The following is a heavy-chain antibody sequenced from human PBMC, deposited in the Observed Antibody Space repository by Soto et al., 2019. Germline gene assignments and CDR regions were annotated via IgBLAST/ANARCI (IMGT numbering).Heavy chain of an antibody. V-gene: IGHV3-30*03. CDR1: GFTFSSYG. CDR2: ISYDGSNK. J-gene: IGHJ4*02. D-gene: IGHD3-16*01. Sequence: QVQLVESGGGVVQPGRSLRLSCAASGFTFSSYGMHWVRQAPGKGLEWVAVISYDGSNKYYADSVKGRFTISRDNSKNTLYLQMNSLRAEDTAVYYCATDSNWVWGQGTLVTVSS. CDR3: ATDSNWV.